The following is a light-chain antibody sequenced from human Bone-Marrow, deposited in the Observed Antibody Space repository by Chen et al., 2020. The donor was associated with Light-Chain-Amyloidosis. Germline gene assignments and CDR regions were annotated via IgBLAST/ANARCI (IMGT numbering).Light chain of an antibody. CDR3: ASYTISSTLI. V-gene: IGLV2-14*03. CDR1: SSDVGGYNY. Sequence: QSALPQPASVSGSPGQSITISCTGTSSDVGGYNYVSWYQKHPDKAPKLLIYDVSYRPSGVSNRFSASKSGNTDSLTISGLQAEDEADYYCASYTISSTLIFGGGTKLTVL. J-gene: IGLJ2*01. CDR2: DVS.